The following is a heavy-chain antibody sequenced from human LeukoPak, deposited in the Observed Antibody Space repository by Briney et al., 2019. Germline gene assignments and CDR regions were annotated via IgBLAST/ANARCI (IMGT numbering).Heavy chain of an antibody. Sequence: GESLKISCKGSGYSFTSYWIGWVRQMPGKGLEWMGIIYPGDSDTRYSPSFQGQVTISADKSISTAYLQWSSLKASDTSMYYWARLPYSSSWSRGNWFDPWGQGTLVTVSS. CDR3: ARLPYSSSWSRGNWFDP. D-gene: IGHD6-13*01. V-gene: IGHV5-51*01. CDR1: GYSFTSYW. CDR2: IYPGDSDT. J-gene: IGHJ5*02.